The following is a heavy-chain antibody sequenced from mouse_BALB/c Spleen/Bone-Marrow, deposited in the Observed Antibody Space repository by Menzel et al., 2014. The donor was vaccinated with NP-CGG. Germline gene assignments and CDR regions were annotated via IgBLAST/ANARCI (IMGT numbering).Heavy chain of an antibody. CDR3: TRPATATHFDY. D-gene: IGHD1-2*01. Sequence: EVQGVESGGGLVQPGGSMKLSCAASGFTFSDAWMDWVRQSPEKGLEWVAEIRSKANNHATCYAESVKGRFTISRDDPKSSVYLQMNSLRAEDTGIYYCTRPATATHFDYWGQGTTLTVSS. J-gene: IGHJ2*01. V-gene: IGHV6-6*01. CDR2: IRSKANNHAT. CDR1: GFTFSDAW.